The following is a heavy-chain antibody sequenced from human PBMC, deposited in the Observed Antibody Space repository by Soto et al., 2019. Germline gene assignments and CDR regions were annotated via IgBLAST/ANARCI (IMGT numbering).Heavy chain of an antibody. D-gene: IGHD2-15*01. Sequence: QVQLVQSGAEVKKPGASVKVSCKASGYTFTSYDINWVRQATGQGLEWMGWMNPNSGNTGYAQKFQGRVTMTRNTSISTAYMELSSLRSEDTAVYYCARRRYCSGGSCVRGFGNWFDPWGQGTLVTVSS. CDR3: ARRRYCSGGSCVRGFGNWFDP. CDR2: MNPNSGNT. CDR1: GYTFTSYD. J-gene: IGHJ5*02. V-gene: IGHV1-8*01.